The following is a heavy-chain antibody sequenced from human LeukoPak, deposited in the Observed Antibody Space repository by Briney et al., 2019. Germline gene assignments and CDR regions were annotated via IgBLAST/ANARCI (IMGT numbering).Heavy chain of an antibody. D-gene: IGHD1-26*01. V-gene: IGHV4-61*02. CDR3: ARDGLTFGWEPGGRWFDP. Sequence: PSETLSLTCTVSGGSISSGSFYWSWIRQPAGKGLEWIGRIYTSGSTNYNPSLKSRVTISVDTSKNQFSLKLSSVTAADTAVYYCARDGLTFGWEPGGRWFDPWGQGTLVTVSS. CDR1: GGSISSGSFY. CDR2: IYTSGST. J-gene: IGHJ5*02.